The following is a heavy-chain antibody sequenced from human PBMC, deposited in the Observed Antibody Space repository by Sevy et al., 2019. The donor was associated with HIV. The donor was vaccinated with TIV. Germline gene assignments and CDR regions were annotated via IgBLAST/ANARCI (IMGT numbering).Heavy chain of an antibody. J-gene: IGHJ3*02. V-gene: IGHV3-7*03. CDR1: GFTFSSCW. CDR2: IKQDRSEK. Sequence: GGSLRLSCAASGFTFSSCWMSWVRQAPGKGLEWVTNIKQDRSEKYYVDSVKGRFTISRDNAKNSLYLQMNSLRAEDTAVYYCARAYDFWSGYLPDAFDIWGQGTMVTVSS. D-gene: IGHD3-3*01. CDR3: ARAYDFWSGYLPDAFDI.